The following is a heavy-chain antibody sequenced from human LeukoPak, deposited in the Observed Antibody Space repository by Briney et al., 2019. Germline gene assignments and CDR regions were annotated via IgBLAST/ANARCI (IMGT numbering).Heavy chain of an antibody. J-gene: IGHJ4*02. CDR2: IKEDGSDK. Sequence: GGTLRLSCEVSGFRFSTYWMTWVRQAPGKGLEWVANIKEDGSDKYYVDSVKGRFTISRDNAKNSVYLQMNSLRAEGTAVYYCARGSGWTDYWGQGTLVTVSS. V-gene: IGHV3-7*01. CDR3: ARGSGWTDY. CDR1: GFRFSTYW. D-gene: IGHD6-19*01.